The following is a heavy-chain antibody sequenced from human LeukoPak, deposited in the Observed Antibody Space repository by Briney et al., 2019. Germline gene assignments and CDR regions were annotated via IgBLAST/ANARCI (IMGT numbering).Heavy chain of an antibody. CDR2: INPNSGNT. D-gene: IGHD3-3*01. V-gene: IGHV1-8*03. CDR3: ARGVINDFWSGYYTRLYYYYMDV. J-gene: IGHJ6*03. CDR1: GYTFTGYY. Sequence: GASVKVSCKASGYTFTGYYMHWVRQAPGQGLEWMGWINPNSGNTGYAQKFQGRVTITRNTSISTAYMELSSLRSEDTAVYYCARGVINDFWSGYYTRLYYYYMDVWGKGTTVTVSS.